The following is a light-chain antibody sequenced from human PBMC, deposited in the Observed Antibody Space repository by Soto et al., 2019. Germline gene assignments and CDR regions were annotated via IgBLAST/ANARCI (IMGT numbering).Light chain of an antibody. V-gene: IGLV2-11*01. CDR2: DVT. Sequence: QSALTQPRSVSGSPGQSVTISCTGTSSEVGRYDYVSWYQQHPGKAPKLIIYDVTERPAGVPDRFSGSKSGNTASLTISGRQAEDEADYSGCSFAGSFSYVFGGGAKLTVL. J-gene: IGLJ1*01. CDR3: CSFAGSFSYV. CDR1: SSEVGRYDY.